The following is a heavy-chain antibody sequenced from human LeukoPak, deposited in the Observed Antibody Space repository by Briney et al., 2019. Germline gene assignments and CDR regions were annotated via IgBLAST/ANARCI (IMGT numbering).Heavy chain of an antibody. CDR1: GGSISSYY. CDR3: ARGINQRRYCSSTSCYNWFDP. D-gene: IGHD2-2*01. Sequence: SETLSLTCTVSGGSISSYYWSWIRQPPGKGLEWIGYINYSGSTNYNPSLKSRVTISVDTSKNQFSLKLSSVTAADTAVYYCARGINQRRYCSSTSCYNWFDPWGQGTLVTVSS. J-gene: IGHJ5*02. V-gene: IGHV4-59*01. CDR2: INYSGST.